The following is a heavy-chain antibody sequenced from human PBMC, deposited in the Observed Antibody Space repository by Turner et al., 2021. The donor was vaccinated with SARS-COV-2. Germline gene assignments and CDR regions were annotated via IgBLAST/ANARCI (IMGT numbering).Heavy chain of an antibody. CDR2: ISSSSSYI. Sequence: EVQLVESGGGLVKPVGSLRLSCASSGFPFSSYSMTWVRQAPGKGLEWVSCISSSSSYIYYADSVKGRFSISRDNAKNSLYLQMNSLRAEDTAVYYCARWDNYYDSSGYYPDAFDIWGQGTMVTVSS. V-gene: IGHV3-21*01. D-gene: IGHD3-22*01. CDR1: GFPFSSYS. CDR3: ARWDNYYDSSGYYPDAFDI. J-gene: IGHJ3*02.